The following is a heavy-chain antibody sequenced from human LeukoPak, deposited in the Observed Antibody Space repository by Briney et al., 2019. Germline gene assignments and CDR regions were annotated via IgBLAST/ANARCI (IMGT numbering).Heavy chain of an antibody. J-gene: IGHJ4*02. CDR1: GFTFSSYS. Sequence: GGSLRLSCAASGFTFSSYSMNWVRQAPGKGLECVSSISSSSSYIYYADSVKGRFTISRDNAKNSLYLQMNSLRAEDTAVYYCARATFWTPFWSGLDAQEYYFDYWGQGTLVTVCS. CDR3: ARATFWTPFWSGLDAQEYYFDY. D-gene: IGHD3-3*01. V-gene: IGHV3-21*01. CDR2: ISSSSSYI.